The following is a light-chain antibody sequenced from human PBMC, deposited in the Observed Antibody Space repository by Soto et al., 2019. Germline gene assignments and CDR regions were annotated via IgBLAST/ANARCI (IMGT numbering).Light chain of an antibody. CDR1: ALPKQY. V-gene: IGLV3-25*03. CDR3: QSADSSGTYRV. J-gene: IGLJ3*02. Sequence: SYELTQPPSVSVSPGQTARITCFGDALPKQYAYWYQQKPGRAPLLVLYRDSERPSGIPERFSGSSSGTTVTLTISGVQAEDEADYYCQSADSSGTYRVFGGGTKLTVL. CDR2: RDS.